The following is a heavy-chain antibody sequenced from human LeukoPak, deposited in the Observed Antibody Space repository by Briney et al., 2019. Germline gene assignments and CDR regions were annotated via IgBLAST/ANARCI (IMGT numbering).Heavy chain of an antibody. J-gene: IGHJ4*01. CDR2: IDGGGNNR. V-gene: IGHV3-74*01. Sequence: PGGSLRLSCAASGFTFSNYWMHWVRQVPRKGLVWVSRIDGGGNNRNYADSVKGRFSISGDNVKSTLYLQMNSLRAEDTAVYYCARGPGSSGGAYVGDYWGHGTLVTVSS. CDR1: GFTFSNYW. CDR3: ARGPGSSGGAYVGDY. D-gene: IGHD3-22*01.